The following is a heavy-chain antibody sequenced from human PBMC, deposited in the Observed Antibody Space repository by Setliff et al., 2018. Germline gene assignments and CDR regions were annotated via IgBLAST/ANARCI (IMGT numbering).Heavy chain of an antibody. V-gene: IGHV5-51*01. CDR1: GYSFTTYW. CDR3: ARSPLDDAFDI. CDR2: IYPADSDP. J-gene: IGHJ3*02. Sequence: GESLKISCKGSGYSFTTYWIGWVRQMPVKGLELMGIIYPADSDPRYSPSFQGQVTISVDKSISTVYLHWSSLKASDTAMYYCARSPLDDAFDIWGQGTMVTVSS.